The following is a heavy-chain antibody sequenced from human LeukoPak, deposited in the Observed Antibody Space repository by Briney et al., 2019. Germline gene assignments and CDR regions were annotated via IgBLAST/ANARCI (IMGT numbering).Heavy chain of an antibody. Sequence: GGSLRLSCAASGFTVSNIYMSWVRQAPGRGLEWVSVIYSGGSSYYADSVKGRFTISRDNSKNTLYLQMNSLRAEDTAVYYCAKGKVVPAAVFDYWGQGTLVTVSS. J-gene: IGHJ4*02. CDR2: IYSGGSS. V-gene: IGHV3-66*01. CDR3: AKGKVVPAAVFDY. D-gene: IGHD2-2*01. CDR1: GFTVSNIY.